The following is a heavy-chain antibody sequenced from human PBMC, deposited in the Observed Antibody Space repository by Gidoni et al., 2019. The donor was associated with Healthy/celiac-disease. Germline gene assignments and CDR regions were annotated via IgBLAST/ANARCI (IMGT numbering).Heavy chain of an antibody. D-gene: IGHD4-17*01. Sequence: KGLEWIGSIYYSGSTYYNPSLKRRVTISVDTSKNQFSLKLSSVTAADTAVYYCARDATVKKGGNDYWGQGTLVTVSS. V-gene: IGHV4-39*02. CDR3: ARDATVKKGGNDY. CDR2: IYYSGST. J-gene: IGHJ4*02.